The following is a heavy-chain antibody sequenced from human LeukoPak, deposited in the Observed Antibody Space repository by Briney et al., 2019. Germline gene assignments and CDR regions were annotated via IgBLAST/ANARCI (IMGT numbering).Heavy chain of an antibody. CDR3: ARGHFYDSSGYFD. Sequence: SETLSLTCGVYGGSFSGYYWSWIRQPPGKGLEWIGEINHSGTNYNPSLKSRVTISVDTSKNQFSLKLSSVTAADTAVYYCARGHFYDSSGYFDWGQGTLVTVSS. CDR2: INHSGT. V-gene: IGHV4-34*01. CDR1: GGSFSGYY. D-gene: IGHD3-22*01. J-gene: IGHJ4*02.